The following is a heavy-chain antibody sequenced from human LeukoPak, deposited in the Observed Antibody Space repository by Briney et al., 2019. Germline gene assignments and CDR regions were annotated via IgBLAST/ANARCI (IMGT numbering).Heavy chain of an antibody. J-gene: IGHJ4*02. CDR1: GYTFIGYY. CDR2: IIPHSGGT. CDR3: ARAHYYDSPDY. V-gene: IGHV1-2*02. Sequence: ASVKVSCEASGYTFIGYYIHWVRQAPGQGLEWMGWIIPHSGGTKFAQKFQGRVTVTRDTSISTAYMELNRLRSDDTAVYYCARAHYYDSPDYWGQGTLVTVSS. D-gene: IGHD3-22*01.